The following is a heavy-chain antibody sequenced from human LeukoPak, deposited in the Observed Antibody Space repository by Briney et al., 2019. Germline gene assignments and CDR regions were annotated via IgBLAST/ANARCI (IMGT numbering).Heavy chain of an antibody. CDR2: ITATGDTA. J-gene: IGHJ4*02. Sequence: GGSLRLSCVASGFTFTKCAMSWIRQAPGKGLEWVAIITATGDTAYYADSVKGRFTISRDNSRNTVYMQMYSLRAEDTAIYYCAGDRNSDWYSPLDYWGQGSQVTVSP. D-gene: IGHD6-19*01. CDR1: GFTFTKCA. V-gene: IGHV3-23*01. CDR3: AGDRNSDWYSPLDY.